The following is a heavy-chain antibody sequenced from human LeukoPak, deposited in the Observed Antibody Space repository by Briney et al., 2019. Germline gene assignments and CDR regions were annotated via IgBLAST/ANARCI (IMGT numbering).Heavy chain of an antibody. CDR2: IYGSGST. J-gene: IGHJ5*02. CDR3: ARGWGSTSSNYFDP. V-gene: IGHV4-61*02. CDR1: GDSITGGNFY. D-gene: IGHD2-2*01. Sequence: SETLSLTCTVSGDSITGGNFYWTWIRQPAGKGLEWIGRIYGSGSTNYSPSLRSRVTISIDTSKNQFSLKLNSVTAADTAVYYCARGWGSTSSNYFDPWGQGILVTVSS.